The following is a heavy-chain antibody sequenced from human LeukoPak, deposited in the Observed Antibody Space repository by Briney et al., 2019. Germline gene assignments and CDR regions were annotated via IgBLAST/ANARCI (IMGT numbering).Heavy chain of an antibody. J-gene: IGHJ5*02. D-gene: IGHD2-2*02. V-gene: IGHV1-8*03. Sequence: ASVKVSCKASGYTFTSYDINWVRQATGQGLEWMGWMNPNSGNTGYAQKFQGRVTITRNTSISTAYMELSSLRSEDTAVYYCARSFPIVVVPAAIRDNWFDPWGQGTLVTVSS. CDR2: MNPNSGNT. CDR1: GYTFTSYD. CDR3: ARSFPIVVVPAAIRDNWFDP.